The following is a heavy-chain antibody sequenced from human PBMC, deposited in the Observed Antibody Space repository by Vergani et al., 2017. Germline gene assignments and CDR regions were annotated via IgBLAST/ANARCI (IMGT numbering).Heavy chain of an antibody. Sequence: EVQLVESGGGLVQPGGSLKLSCAASGFTFSGSAMHWVRQAPGKGLEWVGRIRSKANSYATAYAASVKGRFTISRDDSKNTAYLQMNSLKTEDTAVYYCTLLWFGDQGYYYMDVWGKGTTVTVSS. CDR3: TLLWFGDQGYYYMDV. D-gene: IGHD3-10*01. V-gene: IGHV3-73*01. CDR1: GFTFSGSA. J-gene: IGHJ6*03. CDR2: IRSKANSYAT.